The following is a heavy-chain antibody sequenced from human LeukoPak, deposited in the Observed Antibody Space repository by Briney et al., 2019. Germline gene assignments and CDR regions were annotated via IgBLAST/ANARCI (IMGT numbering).Heavy chain of an antibody. CDR2: INHSGST. CDR3: ARGGGSTPYYFDY. Sequence: SETLSLTCAVYGGSFSGYYWSWIRQPPGKGLEWIGEINHSGSTNYNPSLKSRVTISVDTSKNQFSLKLSSVTAADTAVYYCARGGGSTPYYFDYWGQGTLVTVSS. D-gene: IGHD2-2*01. CDR1: GGSFSGYY. V-gene: IGHV4-34*01. J-gene: IGHJ4*02.